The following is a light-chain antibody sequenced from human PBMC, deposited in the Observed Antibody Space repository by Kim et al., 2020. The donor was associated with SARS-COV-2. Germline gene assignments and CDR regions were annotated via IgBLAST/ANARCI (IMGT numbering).Light chain of an antibody. CDR2: AVS. Sequence: SLAPGGGATLSCKTSPLTATYLAWYQHRPGQAPRLLIHAVSTRASGVPDRFSGRGSGTEFTLTISRLEAEDFAVYYCQQYNISPWTFGPGTKLEIK. CDR3: QQYNISPWT. J-gene: IGKJ1*01. CDR1: PLTATY. V-gene: IGKV3-20*01.